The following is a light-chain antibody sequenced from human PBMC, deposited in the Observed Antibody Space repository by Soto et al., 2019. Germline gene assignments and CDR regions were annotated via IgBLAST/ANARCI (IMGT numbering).Light chain of an antibody. Sequence: IEMTQSPSTLSASVGDRVTITCRASQSISNCLAWYQQKPGTAPKVLIYHASNLQSGVPSRFSGSGSGTEFTLTISSLQPDDFATYYCQQYNSYSFGQGTKVDIK. CDR1: QSISNC. CDR2: HAS. J-gene: IGKJ1*01. V-gene: IGKV1-5*01. CDR3: QQYNSYS.